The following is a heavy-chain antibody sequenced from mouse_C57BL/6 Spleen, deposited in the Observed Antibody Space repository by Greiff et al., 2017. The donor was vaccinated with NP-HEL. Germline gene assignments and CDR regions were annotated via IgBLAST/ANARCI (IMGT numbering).Heavy chain of an antibody. CDR3: ASRGSSGYEGYFDY. CDR1: GYAFSSSW. V-gene: IGHV1-82*01. CDR2: IYPGDGDT. D-gene: IGHD3-2*02. J-gene: IGHJ2*01. Sequence: QVQLKESGPELVKPGASVKISCKASGYAFSSSWMNWVKQRPGKGLEWIGRIYPGDGDTNYNGKFKGKATLTADKSSSTAYMQLSSLTSEDSAVYFCASRGSSGYEGYFDYWGQGTTLTVSS.